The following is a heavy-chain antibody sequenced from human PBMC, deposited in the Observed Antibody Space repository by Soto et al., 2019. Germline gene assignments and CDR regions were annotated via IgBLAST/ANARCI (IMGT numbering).Heavy chain of an antibody. V-gene: IGHV4-30-4*01. D-gene: IGHD5-18*01. J-gene: IGHJ6*02. CDR2: IYYSGTT. CDR3: ARALIQLWPHYYYGMDV. CDR1: GGSISSGDYY. Sequence: PSETLSLTCTVSGGSISSGDYYWSWIRQPPGKGLEWIVYIYYSGTTYYNPSLKSRVTIAVDTSKNQFSLKVSSVTAADTAVYYCARALIQLWPHYYYGMDVWGQGTTVTVSS.